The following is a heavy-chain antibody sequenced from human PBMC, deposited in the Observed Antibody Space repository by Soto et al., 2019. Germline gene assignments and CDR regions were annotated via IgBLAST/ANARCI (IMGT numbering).Heavy chain of an antibody. J-gene: IGHJ4*02. Sequence: GESKKISCKGSGYRITRYWIGWVRQQPGKGLEWMGIIYPGDSDTRYSPSFQGQVTISADKSISTAYLQWSSLKASDTAMYYCARHDTAMVHRFEYWGQGTLVTVSS. V-gene: IGHV5-51*01. CDR2: IYPGDSDT. CDR3: ARHDTAMVHRFEY. CDR1: GYRITRYW. D-gene: IGHD5-18*01.